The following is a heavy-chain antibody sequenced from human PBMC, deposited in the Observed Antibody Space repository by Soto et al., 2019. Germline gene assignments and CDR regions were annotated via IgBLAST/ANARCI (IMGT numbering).Heavy chain of an antibody. CDR1: GGTFSSYA. CDR3: ARGGYSYGLDYYYYGMDV. V-gene: IGHV1-69*13. D-gene: IGHD5-18*01. Sequence: SVKVSCKASGGTFSSYAISWVRQAPGQGLEWMGGIIPIFGTASYAQKFQGRVTITADESTSTAYMELSSLRSEDTAVYYCARGGYSYGLDYYYYGMDVWGQGTTVTVSS. CDR2: IIPIFGTA. J-gene: IGHJ6*02.